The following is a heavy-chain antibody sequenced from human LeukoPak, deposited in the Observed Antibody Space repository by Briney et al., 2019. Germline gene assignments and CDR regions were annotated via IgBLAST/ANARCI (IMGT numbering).Heavy chain of an antibody. V-gene: IGHV4-34*01. J-gene: IGHJ5*02. CDR1: GGSREDYF. CDR3: ARGRDRSKAGDL. Sequence: SETLSLTRAVYGGSREDYFCSWIRPPPRRGVVWIGEGQPHGILYYNSSLLSRVTISIDTSKTQFSLRLTSVTASDTAFYYCARGRDRSKAGDLWGQGSLVTVSS. D-gene: IGHD5-24*01. CDR2: GQPHGIL.